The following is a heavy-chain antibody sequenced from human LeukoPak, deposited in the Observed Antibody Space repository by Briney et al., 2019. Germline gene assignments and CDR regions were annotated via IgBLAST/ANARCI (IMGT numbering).Heavy chain of an antibody. CDR2: IYHSGNT. Sequence: SETLSLTCTVSAYSISSGYYWGWIRPPPGKGLEWIGSIYHSGNTYYNPSLKSRVTMSVDTSKNQFSLKLSSVTAADTAVYYCARIEYSGPLDYWGQGTLVIVSS. CDR3: ARIEYSGPLDY. D-gene: IGHD1-26*01. J-gene: IGHJ4*02. V-gene: IGHV4-38-2*02. CDR1: AYSISSGYY.